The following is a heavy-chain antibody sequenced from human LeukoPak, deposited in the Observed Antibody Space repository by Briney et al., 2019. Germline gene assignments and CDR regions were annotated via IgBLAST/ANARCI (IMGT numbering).Heavy chain of an antibody. V-gene: IGHV1-58*02. Sequence: SVKVSCKASGFTFTSSAMQWVRQARGQRLEWIGWIVVGSGNTNYAQKFQERVTITRDMSTSTTYMELSSLRSEDTAVYYCAAVECSGGSCYSVDWGQGTLVTVSS. CDR2: IVVGSGNT. CDR1: GFTFTSSA. CDR3: AAVECSGGSCYSVD. D-gene: IGHD2-15*01. J-gene: IGHJ4*02.